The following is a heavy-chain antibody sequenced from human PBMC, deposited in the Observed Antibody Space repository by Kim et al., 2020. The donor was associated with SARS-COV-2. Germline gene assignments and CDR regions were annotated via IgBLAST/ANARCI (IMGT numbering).Heavy chain of an antibody. Sequence: PPLKSRVTISVDTSKNQFSLKLSSVTAADTAVYYCARAEISMIVVVGAFDIWGQGTMVTVSS. J-gene: IGHJ3*02. V-gene: IGHV4-31*02. D-gene: IGHD3-22*01. CDR3: ARAEISMIVVVGAFDI.